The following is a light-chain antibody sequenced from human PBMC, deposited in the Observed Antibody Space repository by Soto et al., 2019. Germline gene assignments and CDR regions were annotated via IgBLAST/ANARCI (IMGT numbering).Light chain of an antibody. CDR3: ASWDDSLNVYV. Sequence: QSVLTQPPSVSEAPRQRVTISCSGSNSNIGNNEVSWYQQLPGKAPKLLIFYNDLLPSGVSDRFSGSKSGTSASLAISGLQSEDEADYYCASWDDSLNVYVFGNGTKVTVL. J-gene: IGLJ1*01. CDR2: YND. V-gene: IGLV1-36*01. CDR1: NSNIGNNE.